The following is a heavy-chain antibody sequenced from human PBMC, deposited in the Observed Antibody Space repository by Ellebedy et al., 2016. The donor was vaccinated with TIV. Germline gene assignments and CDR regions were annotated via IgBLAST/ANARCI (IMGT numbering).Heavy chain of an antibody. CDR3: ARERVRDIVVVPAGNLFDP. J-gene: IGHJ5*02. V-gene: IGHV3-7*01. CDR1: GFTFSNYW. D-gene: IGHD2-2*01. CDR2: MKQDGSEK. Sequence: GGSLRLXCVASGFTFSNYWMSWVRQAPGKGLEWVANMKQDGSEKYYADSVKGRFTISRDNAKNSLYLQMNSLRAEDTAVYYCARERVRDIVVVPAGNLFDPWGQGTLVTVSS.